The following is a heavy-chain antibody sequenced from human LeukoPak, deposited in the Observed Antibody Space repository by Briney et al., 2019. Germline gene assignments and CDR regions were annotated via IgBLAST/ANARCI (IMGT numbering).Heavy chain of an antibody. D-gene: IGHD3-10*01. CDR1: GGSISGYY. CDR2: IYYSGST. Sequence: SETLSLTCTVSGGSISGYYWSWIRQPPGKGLEWIGYIYYSGSTYYNPSLKSRVTISVDTSKNQFSLKLSSVTAADTAVYYCARSDSDGSGFADYWGQGTLVTVSS. CDR3: ARSDSDGSGFADY. J-gene: IGHJ4*02. V-gene: IGHV4-59*08.